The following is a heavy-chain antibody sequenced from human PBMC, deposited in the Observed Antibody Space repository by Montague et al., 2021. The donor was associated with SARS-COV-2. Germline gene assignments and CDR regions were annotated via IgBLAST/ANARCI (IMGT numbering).Heavy chain of an antibody. V-gene: IGHV4-59*01. D-gene: IGHD5-12*01. Sequence: SETLSLTCTVSGGSINSNFWSWIRQPPGKGLEWIGHIYYSGSTNYNPSLKSRVTISVDTSKKQFSLQLSSVTAADTAVYYCARTRGYDPLFDFWGQGTLVAVSS. CDR2: IYYSGST. J-gene: IGHJ4*02. CDR1: GGSINSNF. CDR3: ARTRGYDPLFDF.